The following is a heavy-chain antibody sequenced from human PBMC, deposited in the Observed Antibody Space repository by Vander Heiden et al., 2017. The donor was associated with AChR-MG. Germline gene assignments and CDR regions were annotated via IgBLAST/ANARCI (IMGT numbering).Heavy chain of an antibody. J-gene: IGHJ4*02. V-gene: IGHV4-39*01. CDR2: IYYSGST. D-gene: IGHD6-19*01. Sequence: QLQLQESGPGLVKPSETLSLTCTVSGGSISSSSYYWGWIRQPPGKGLEWSGSIYYSGSTYYNPSLKSRVTISVDTSKNQFSLKLSSVTAADTAVYYCARQGIAVAGPLDYWGQGTLVTVSA. CDR3: ARQGIAVAGPLDY. CDR1: GGSISSSSYY.